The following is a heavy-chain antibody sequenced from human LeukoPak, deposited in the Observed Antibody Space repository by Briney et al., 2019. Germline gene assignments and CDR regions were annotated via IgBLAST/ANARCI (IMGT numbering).Heavy chain of an antibody. Sequence: GGSLRLSCAGSGFTLRTYGMHWVRQTPGKGLEWVTFIKSDGSEKDYADSVKGRFTISRDNSKSTLYLQMNSLRAEDMALYHCVKEVSFGEMGGDIWGQGTLVTVSS. D-gene: IGHD3-16*01. V-gene: IGHV3-30*02. J-gene: IGHJ4*02. CDR1: GFTLRTYG. CDR2: IKSDGSEK. CDR3: VKEVSFGEMGGDI.